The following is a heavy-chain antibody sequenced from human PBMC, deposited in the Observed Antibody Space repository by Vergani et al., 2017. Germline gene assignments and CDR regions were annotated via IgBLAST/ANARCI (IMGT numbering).Heavy chain of an antibody. CDR3: AKDGDGSGWMDV. V-gene: IGHV3-9*02. D-gene: IGHD6-19*01. J-gene: IGHJ6*04. Sequence: VHLVESGGGVVQPGRSLRLSCVVSGFTSSYYGMHWVRQAPGKGLEWVSGISWNSGSIGYADSVKGRFTISRDNAKNSLYLQMNSLRAEDTALYYCAKDGDGSGWMDVWGKGTTVTVSS. CDR2: ISWNSGSI. CDR1: GFTSSYYG.